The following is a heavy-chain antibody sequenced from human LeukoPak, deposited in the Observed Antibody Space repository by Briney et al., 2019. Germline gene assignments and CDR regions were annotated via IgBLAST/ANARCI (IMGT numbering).Heavy chain of an antibody. CDR1: GGSISSGDYY. Sequence: SETLSLTCTVSGGSISSGDYYWSWIRQPPGKGLEWIGYIYYSGSTYYNPSLKSRVTISVDTSKNQFSLKLSSVTAADTAVYYCARGRSYGFGDWFDPWGQGTLVTVSS. CDR2: IYYSGST. CDR3: ARGRSYGFGDWFDP. D-gene: IGHD3-3*01. V-gene: IGHV4-30-4*01. J-gene: IGHJ5*02.